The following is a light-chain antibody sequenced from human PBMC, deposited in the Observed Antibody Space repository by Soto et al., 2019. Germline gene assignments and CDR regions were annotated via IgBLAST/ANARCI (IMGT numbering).Light chain of an antibody. CDR1: SSDVGGYNY. CDR2: DVS. J-gene: IGLJ1*01. Sequence: QSALTQPASVSGSPGQSITISCTGTSSDVGGYNYVSWYQQHPGEAPKLMIYDVSNRPSGVSNRFSGSKSGNTASLTISGLQAEDEADDYCSSYTSSSTFYVFGTGTKLTVL. CDR3: SSYTSSSTFYV. V-gene: IGLV2-14*01.